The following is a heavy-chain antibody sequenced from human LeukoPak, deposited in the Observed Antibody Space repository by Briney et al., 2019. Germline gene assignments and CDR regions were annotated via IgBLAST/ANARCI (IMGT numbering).Heavy chain of an antibody. J-gene: IGHJ3*02. D-gene: IGHD3-10*01. Sequence: GGSLRLSCAASGFTFSSYDMHWVRQAPGKGLEWVSYITSGSTLYYADSVKGRFTISRDNAKNSMYLQMNSLRAEDTAVYYCARDKTMVRGVITDAFDIWGQGTMVTVSS. CDR3: ARDKTMVRGVITDAFDI. V-gene: IGHV3-48*04. CDR1: GFTFSSYD. CDR2: ITSGSTL.